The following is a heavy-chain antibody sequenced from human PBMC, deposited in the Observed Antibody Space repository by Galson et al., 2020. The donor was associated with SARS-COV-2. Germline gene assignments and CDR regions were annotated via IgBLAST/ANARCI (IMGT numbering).Heavy chain of an antibody. V-gene: IGHV5-10-1*01. CDR1: GYSFTSYC. CDR2: IDPSDSYT. Sequence: HGESLKISCKGSGYSFTSYCISWVRQIPGKGLEWIGRIDPSDSYTNYSPSFQGHVTSSADKSISTAYLQGSSLKASDTAMYYCARIDRLVPNWLDPWGQGTLVTVSS. J-gene: IGHJ5*02. CDR3: ARIDRLVPNWLDP. D-gene: IGHD3-9*01.